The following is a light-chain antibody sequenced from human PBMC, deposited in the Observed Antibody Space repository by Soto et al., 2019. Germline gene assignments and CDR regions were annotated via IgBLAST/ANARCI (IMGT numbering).Light chain of an antibody. V-gene: IGKV3-20*01. CDR2: AAS. J-gene: IGKJ4*01. CDR3: QQYGNSPLT. CDR1: QSVSSSY. Sequence: ETVLTQSPGTLSLSPGERATLSCRATQSVSSSYVAWYQQKPGQAPRLLIYAASSRATGIPDRFSGSGSGADFTLTISRLEPEDFAVYYCQQYGNSPLTFGGGTKVDIK.